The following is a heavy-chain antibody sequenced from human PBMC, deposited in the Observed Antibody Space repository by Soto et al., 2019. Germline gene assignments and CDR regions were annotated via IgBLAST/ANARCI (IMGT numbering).Heavy chain of an antibody. CDR1: GFTFSNAW. V-gene: IGHV3-15*07. D-gene: IGHD6-13*01. Sequence: NPGGSLRLSCAGSGFTFSNAWINWVRHAPGKGLEWVGRIKSKTVGGTTDYAAPVKGRFTISRDDSKNTLYLQMNSLKTEDTAVYYCTTASFTAALALVPYYYYGMDVWGQGTTVTVSS. J-gene: IGHJ6*02. CDR2: IKSKTVGGTT. CDR3: TTASFTAALALVPYYYYGMDV.